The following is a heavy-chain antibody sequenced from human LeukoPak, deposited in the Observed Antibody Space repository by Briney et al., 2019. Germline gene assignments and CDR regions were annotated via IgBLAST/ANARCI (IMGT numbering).Heavy chain of an antibody. V-gene: IGHV4-59*01. D-gene: IGHD2-2*01. CDR2: IYYSGST. Sequence: PSETLSLTCTVSGGSISSYYWSWIRQSPGKGLEWIGYIYYSGSTNYNPSLKSRVTISVDTSKNQSSLKLSSVTAADTAVYYCASYCSSTSCHGFQHWGQGTLVTVSS. CDR3: ASYCSSTSCHGFQH. J-gene: IGHJ1*01. CDR1: GGSISSYY.